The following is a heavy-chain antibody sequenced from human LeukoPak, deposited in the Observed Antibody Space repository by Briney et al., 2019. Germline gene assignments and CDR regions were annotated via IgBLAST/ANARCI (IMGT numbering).Heavy chain of an antibody. Sequence: GGSLRLSCSASGFTFRDFAMHWVRQAPGKGLKFVSGISSEGRNTYYADSVKDRFTISRDNSKNTLYLQMNSLRAEDTAVYYCARGVAGLYYYGMDVWGQGTTVTVSS. CDR3: ARGVAGLYYYGMDV. V-gene: IGHV3-64*04. CDR2: ISSEGRNT. D-gene: IGHD3-3*01. CDR1: GFTFRDFA. J-gene: IGHJ6*02.